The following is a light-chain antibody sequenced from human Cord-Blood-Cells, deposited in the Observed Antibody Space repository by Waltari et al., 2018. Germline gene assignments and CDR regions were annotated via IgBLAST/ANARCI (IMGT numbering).Light chain of an antibody. J-gene: IGLJ3*02. V-gene: IGLV2-23*01. CDR2: EGS. Sequence: QSALTKPASVSGSPGQSITLSCTGTSSDVGSYNLVSGYQQHPGKAPKLRIYEGSKRPAGVSNRFSGSKSGNTASLTISGLQAEDEADYYCCSYAGSSTWVFGGGTKLTVL. CDR1: SSDVGSYNL. CDR3: CSYAGSSTWV.